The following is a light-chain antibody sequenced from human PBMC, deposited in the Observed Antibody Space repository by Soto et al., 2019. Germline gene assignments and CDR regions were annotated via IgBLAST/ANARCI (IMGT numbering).Light chain of an antibody. V-gene: IGKV3-20*01. CDR3: QQYGYSPIT. J-gene: IGKJ5*01. CDR2: DAS. Sequence: EFVLTQSPDTLSLPPGERATLSCRASQSISSYLAWYQQKPGQAPRLLIYDASSRATGIPARFSGSGSGTDFTLTIDGLEPEYFVVYYCQQYGYSPITFGQGTRLEIK. CDR1: QSISSY.